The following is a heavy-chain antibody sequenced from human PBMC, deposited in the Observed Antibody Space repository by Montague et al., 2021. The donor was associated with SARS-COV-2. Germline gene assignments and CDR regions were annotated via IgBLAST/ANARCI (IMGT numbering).Heavy chain of an antibody. CDR3: ARGAWQGYCFRLGSFYS. D-gene: IGHD3-22*01. J-gene: IGHJ4*02. Sequence: SETLSLTCAVYGGSFSGYYWNWIRQPPGKGLEWIGEINHSGSTNYNPSLKSRVTMSVDTSKNQFSLKLSSVTAADTAVYYCARGAWQGYCFRLGSFYSWGQGPLVPVSS. CDR2: INHSGST. CDR1: GGSFSGYY. V-gene: IGHV4-34*01.